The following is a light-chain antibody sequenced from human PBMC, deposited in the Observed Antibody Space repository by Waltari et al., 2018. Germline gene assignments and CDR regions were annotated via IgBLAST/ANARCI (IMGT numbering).Light chain of an antibody. CDR1: QSVSTIS. V-gene: IGKV3-20*01. CDR3: QQYDGIVVT. CDR2: GTS. Sequence: EIVLTQSPGTLSLSPGERATLSCRASQSVSTISLTWYQQEPGQAPRLLIYGTSSRATGIPDRFSGSGSGTDFTLTISRLQPEDFAIYYCQQYDGIVVTFGGGTKVEI. J-gene: IGKJ4*01.